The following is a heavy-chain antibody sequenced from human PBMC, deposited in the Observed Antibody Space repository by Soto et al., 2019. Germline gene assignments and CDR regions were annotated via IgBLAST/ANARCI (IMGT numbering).Heavy chain of an antibody. CDR1: GGSINSGGYY. CDR3: GRGGYYFSYAMDV. Sequence: QVQLQESGPGLVKPSQTLSLTCTVSGGSINSGGYYWSWIRQLTGKGLERIGYIYYSGSTYYNPSLKSRVTISVDTSKNQFSLKLGSVTAADTAMYYCGRGGYYFSYAMDVWGQGTTVTVSS. D-gene: IGHD1-26*01. V-gene: IGHV4-31*03. J-gene: IGHJ6*02. CDR2: IYYSGST.